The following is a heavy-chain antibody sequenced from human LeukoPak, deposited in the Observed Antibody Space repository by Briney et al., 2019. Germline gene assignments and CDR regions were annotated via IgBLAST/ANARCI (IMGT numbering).Heavy chain of an antibody. J-gene: IGHJ3*02. D-gene: IGHD2-21*01. CDR3: ARDGDWDAFDI. CDR2: IYYSGST. V-gene: IGHV4-59*01. CDR1: GGSISSYY. Sequence: PSETLSLTCTVSGGSISSYYWSWIRQPPGKGLEWIGYIYYSGSTNYNPSLKSRVTISVDTSKNQFSLKLSSVTAADTAVYYCARDGDWDAFDIWGQGTMVTVSS.